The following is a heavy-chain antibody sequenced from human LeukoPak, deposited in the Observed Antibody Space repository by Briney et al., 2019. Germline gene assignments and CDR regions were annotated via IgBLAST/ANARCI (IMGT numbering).Heavy chain of an antibody. Sequence: SETLSLTCVVSGGSLSSNNWWTWLRQPPGKGLEWIAEIYHSGLINYNPSLMSRVTISVDTSKNFFSLQLSSVTAADTAVYYCARTYSYDSRGYLYYFDYWGQGTLVAVSS. D-gene: IGHD3-22*01. J-gene: IGHJ4*02. CDR3: ARTYSYDSRGYLYYFDY. CDR1: GGSLSSNNW. CDR2: IYHSGLI. V-gene: IGHV4-4*02.